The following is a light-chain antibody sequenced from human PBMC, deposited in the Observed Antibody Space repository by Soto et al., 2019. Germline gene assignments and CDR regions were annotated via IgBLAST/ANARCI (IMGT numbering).Light chain of an antibody. Sequence: DIQMTQSASSLSASVGDRVTITCRASQSISSNLNWHQQKPGKAPKVLIYAASSLQSGVPSRFSGSGSGTDFTLTIRSLQPEDFATYYCQQSYSIPYTFGQGTKLEIK. CDR3: QQSYSIPYT. J-gene: IGKJ2*01. CDR2: AAS. CDR1: QSISSN. V-gene: IGKV1-39*01.